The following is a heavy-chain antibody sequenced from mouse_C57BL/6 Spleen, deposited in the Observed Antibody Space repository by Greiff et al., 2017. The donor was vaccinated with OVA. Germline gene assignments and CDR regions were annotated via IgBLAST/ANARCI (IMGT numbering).Heavy chain of an antibody. CDR2: INPGSGGT. CDR3: ARRDNDGYYVGAMDY. Sequence: VQLQQSGAELVRPGTSVKVSCKASGYAFTNYLIEWVKQRPGQGLEWIGVINPGSGGTNYNEKFKGKATLTADKSSSTAYMQLSSLTSEDSAVYFCARRDNDGYYVGAMDYWGQGTSVTVSS. V-gene: IGHV1-54*01. D-gene: IGHD2-3*01. J-gene: IGHJ4*01. CDR1: GYAFTNYL.